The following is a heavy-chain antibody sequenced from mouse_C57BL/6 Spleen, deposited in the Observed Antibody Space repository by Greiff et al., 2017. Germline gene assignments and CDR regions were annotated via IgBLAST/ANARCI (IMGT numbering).Heavy chain of an antibody. CDR3: ARSGDYGSSPWYFDV. D-gene: IGHD1-1*01. CDR1: GYTFTSYW. J-gene: IGHJ1*03. Sequence: QVQLQQSGAELVMPGASVKLSCKASGYTFTSYWMHWVKQRPGQGLEWIGEIDPSDSYTNYNQKFKGKSTLTVDKSSSTAYMQLSSLTSEDSAVXYCARSGDYGSSPWYFDVWGTGTTVTVSS. V-gene: IGHV1-69*01. CDR2: IDPSDSYT.